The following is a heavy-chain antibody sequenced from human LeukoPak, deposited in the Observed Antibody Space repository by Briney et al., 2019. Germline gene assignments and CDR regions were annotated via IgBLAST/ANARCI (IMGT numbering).Heavy chain of an antibody. V-gene: IGHV3-7*01. CDR2: IKQDGSVN. J-gene: IGHJ4*02. CDR3: ARIGYSSSCFDY. CDR1: EFTLSNYW. D-gene: IGHD6-13*01. Sequence: GGSLRLSCVASEFTLSNYWMSWVRQAPGKGLEWVANIKQDGSVNYYVDSLRGRFTISRDNAKNSLYLQMNSLRGEDTAVYYCARIGYSSSCFDYWGQGILVTVSS.